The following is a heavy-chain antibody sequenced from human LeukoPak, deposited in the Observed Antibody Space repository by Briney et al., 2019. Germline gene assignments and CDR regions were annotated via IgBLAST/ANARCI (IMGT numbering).Heavy chain of an antibody. J-gene: IGHJ3*02. Sequence: SETLSLTCTVSGGSISSSSYYWGWIRQPPGKGLEWIGSIYYSGSTYYNPSLKSRVTISVDTSKNQFSLKLSSVTAADTAVYYCARIYSSEAFDIWGQGTMVTVSS. V-gene: IGHV4-39*07. CDR3: ARIYSSEAFDI. D-gene: IGHD6-25*01. CDR1: GGSISSSSYY. CDR2: IYYSGST.